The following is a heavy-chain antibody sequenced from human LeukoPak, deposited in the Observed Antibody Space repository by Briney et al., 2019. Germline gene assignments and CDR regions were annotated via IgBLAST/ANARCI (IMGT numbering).Heavy chain of an antibody. D-gene: IGHD5-12*01. CDR1: GFTFSTYA. J-gene: IGHJ4*02. CDR3: ARPQVVAPNPFDY. CDR2: ITGSADRT. V-gene: IGHV3-23*01. Sequence: PGGSLRLSCAASGFTFSTYAMSWVRQAPGKGLEWVSAITGSADRTHYADSAKGRFTISRDNSKNIVYLQMNSLRAKDTAVYFCARPQVVAPNPFDYWGQGTLVTVSS.